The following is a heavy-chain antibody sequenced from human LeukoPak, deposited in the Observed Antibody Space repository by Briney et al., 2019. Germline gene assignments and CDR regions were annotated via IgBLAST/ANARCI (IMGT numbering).Heavy chain of an antibody. Sequence: SQTLSLTCTVSGGSISSGGYYWSWIRQHPGKGLEWIGYIHYSGSTYYNPSLKSRVTISVDTSKNQFSLKLSSVTAAHTAVYYCARLMVRGVIDYWGQGTLVTVSS. D-gene: IGHD3-10*01. CDR1: GGSISSGGYY. CDR2: IHYSGST. V-gene: IGHV4-31*03. J-gene: IGHJ4*02. CDR3: ARLMVRGVIDY.